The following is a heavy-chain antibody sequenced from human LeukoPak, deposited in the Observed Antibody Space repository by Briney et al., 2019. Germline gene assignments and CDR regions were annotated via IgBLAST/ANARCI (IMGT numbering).Heavy chain of an antibody. J-gene: IGHJ6*04. CDR2: INHSGST. Sequence: SETLSLTCAVYGGSFSGYYWSWIRQPPGKGLEWIGEINHSGSTNYNPSLKSRVTISVDTSKNQSSLKLSSVTAADTAVYYCARGRYCSGGSCRTGYYYGMDVWGKGTTVTVSS. V-gene: IGHV4-34*01. D-gene: IGHD2-15*01. CDR3: ARGRYCSGGSCRTGYYYGMDV. CDR1: GGSFSGYY.